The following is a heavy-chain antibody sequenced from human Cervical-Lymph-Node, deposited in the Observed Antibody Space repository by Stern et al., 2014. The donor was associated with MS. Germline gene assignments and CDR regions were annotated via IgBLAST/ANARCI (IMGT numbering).Heavy chain of an antibody. CDR2: INTDGSDT. J-gene: IGHJ4*02. V-gene: IGHV3-74*01. CDR1: GFSFSNYW. Sequence: QLVQSGGALVQPGGSLRLSCAASGFSFSNYWMHWVRHAPGKGLEWVSRINTDGSDTTLADSVKGRFTGSRDNAKNTLYLQMNSLRAEDTAVYYCARDLALAYDYWGQGTLVTVSS. CDR3: ARDLALAYDY. D-gene: IGHD3-16*01.